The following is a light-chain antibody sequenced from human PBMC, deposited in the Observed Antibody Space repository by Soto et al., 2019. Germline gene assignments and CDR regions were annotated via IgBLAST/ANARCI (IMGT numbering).Light chain of an antibody. CDR3: NSYTSSSTLL. V-gene: IGLV2-14*01. Sequence: QSALTQPAFVSGSPGQSITISCTGTSSDVGGYNYVSWYQHHPGKAPKLMIYEVSDRPSGVSNRFSGSKSGNTASLTISGLQAEDEADYYCNSYTSSSTLLFGGGTKLTVL. CDR1: SSDVGGYNY. CDR2: EVS. J-gene: IGLJ2*01.